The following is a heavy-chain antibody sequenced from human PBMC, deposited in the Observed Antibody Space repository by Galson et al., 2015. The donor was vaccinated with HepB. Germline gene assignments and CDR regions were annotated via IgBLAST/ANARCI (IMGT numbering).Heavy chain of an antibody. CDR2: IYPGDSDV. V-gene: IGHV5-51*01. Sequence: QSGAEVKKPGESLKISCKASGYTFTKYWIAWVRQLPGKGPEWRGIIYPGDSDVRYSQSFQGQVTISADKSINTAYLQWSTLKASDSAMYYCTKPRDYGDSVDLWGQGTLVTVSS. D-gene: IGHD4-17*01. CDR3: TKPRDYGDSVDL. CDR1: GYTFTKYW. J-gene: IGHJ5*02.